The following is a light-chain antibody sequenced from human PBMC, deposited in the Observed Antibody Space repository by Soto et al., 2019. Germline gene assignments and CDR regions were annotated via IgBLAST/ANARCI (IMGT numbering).Light chain of an antibody. CDR2: GAS. V-gene: IGKV3-20*01. Sequence: EVVMTQSPATVSVSPGERATLSCRASQSVSSNLAWYRQKPGQAPRLLMYGASTRATSISDRFRGSGSATDFTLTISRLEPEDSAVYYCQQYGPSPPYTFGQGTKLEIK. CDR3: QQYGPSPPYT. CDR1: QSVSSN. J-gene: IGKJ2*01.